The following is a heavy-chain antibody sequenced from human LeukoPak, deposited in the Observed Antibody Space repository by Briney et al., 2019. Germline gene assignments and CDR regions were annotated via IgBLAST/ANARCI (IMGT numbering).Heavy chain of an antibody. V-gene: IGHV4-39*07. J-gene: IGHJ4*02. CDR1: GGSISNSDYY. CDR2: IYYSGST. Sequence: SETLSLTCSVSGGSISNSDYYWGWIRQPPGKGLEWIGNIYYSGSTYYNPSLKSRVTISVDTSNNQFSLKVTSVTAADTAVYYCARVAAGKGCPFDYWGQGTLVTVSS. D-gene: IGHD6-13*01. CDR3: ARVAAGKGCPFDY.